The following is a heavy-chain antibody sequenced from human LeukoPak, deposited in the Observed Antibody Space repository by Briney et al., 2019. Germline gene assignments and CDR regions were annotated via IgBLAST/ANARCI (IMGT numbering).Heavy chain of an antibody. V-gene: IGHV3-74*01. CDR3: ARVIVATIWEPWFDP. D-gene: IGHD5-12*01. CDR1: GFTFSSYW. J-gene: IGHJ5*02. Sequence: GGSLRLSCAASGFTFSSYWMHWVRQAPGKGLVWVSRINSDGSSTSYADSVKGRFTISRDNAKNTLYLQMNSLRAEDTAVYYCARVIVATIWEPWFDPWGQGTLVTVST. CDR2: INSDGSST.